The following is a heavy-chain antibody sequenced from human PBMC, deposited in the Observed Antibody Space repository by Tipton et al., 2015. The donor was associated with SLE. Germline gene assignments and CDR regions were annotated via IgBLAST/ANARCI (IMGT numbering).Heavy chain of an antibody. V-gene: IGHV4-39*07. CDR3: AREVEGWGSPDYAFDI. Sequence: TLSLTCTVSDGSIRSTNYYWGWIRQPPGKGLEWIGSIFYTGSTYYNPSLKSRVSFSIDTSKHQFSLKLNSVTAADTAVYYCAREVEGWGSPDYAFDIWGQGTMVTVSS. J-gene: IGHJ3*02. D-gene: IGHD2-21*01. CDR2: IFYTGST. CDR1: DGSIRSTNYY.